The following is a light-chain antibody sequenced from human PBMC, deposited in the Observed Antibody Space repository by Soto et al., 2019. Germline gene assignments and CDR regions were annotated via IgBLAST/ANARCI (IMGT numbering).Light chain of an antibody. CDR3: MQALRGLT. CDR2: LGS. CDR1: QSLLHSNGYNY. Sequence: DIVMTQSPLSLPVTPGEPASISCRSSQSLLHSNGYNYLDWYLQKPGQSPQLLIYLGSNRASGVPDRCSGSGSGADFTLKISRVEAEDVGVYYYMQALRGLTFGGGTKVEIK. V-gene: IGKV2-28*01. J-gene: IGKJ4*01.